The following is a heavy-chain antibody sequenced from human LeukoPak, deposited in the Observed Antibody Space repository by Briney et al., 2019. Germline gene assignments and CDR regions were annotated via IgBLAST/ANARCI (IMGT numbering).Heavy chain of an antibody. CDR1: GFTVSSNY. J-gene: IGHJ4*02. V-gene: IGHV3-53*01. D-gene: IGHD3-10*01. CDR2: IYSGGST. Sequence: GGSLRLSCAASGFTVSSNYMSWVRQAPGKGLEWVSVIYSGGSTYYGDSVKGRFTISRDKSKNTLYLQMNSLRAEDKGVYYCARVEYGSGNDYFDFWGQGTLVTVSS. CDR3: ARVEYGSGNDYFDF.